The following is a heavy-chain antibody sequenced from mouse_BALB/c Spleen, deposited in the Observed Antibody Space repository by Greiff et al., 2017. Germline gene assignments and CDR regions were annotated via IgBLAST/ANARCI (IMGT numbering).Heavy chain of an antibody. D-gene: IGHD2-1*01. CDR1: GFNIKDTY. V-gene: IGHV14-3*02. Sequence: EVQLVESGAELVKPGASVKLSCTASGFNIKDTYMHWVKQRPEQGLEWIGRIDPANGNTKYDPKFQGKATITADTSSNTAYLQLSSLTSEDTAVYYCASEGNYPYAMDYWGQGTSVTVSS. CDR3: ASEGNYPYAMDY. J-gene: IGHJ4*01. CDR2: IDPANGNT.